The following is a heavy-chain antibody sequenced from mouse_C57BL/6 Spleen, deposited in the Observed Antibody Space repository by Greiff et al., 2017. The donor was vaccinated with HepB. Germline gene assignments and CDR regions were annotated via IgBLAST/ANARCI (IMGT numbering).Heavy chain of an antibody. CDR1: GYTFTSYW. D-gene: IGHD2-1*01. CDR3: AREEDGNYPCPD. Sequence: VQLQQPGAELVKPGASVKLSCKASGYTFTSYWMQWVKQRPGQGLEWIGEIDPSDSYTNYNQKFKGKATLTVDTSSSTAYMQLSSLTSEDSAVYYCAREEDGNYPCPDWGQGTLVTVSA. J-gene: IGHJ3*01. CDR2: IDPSDSYT. V-gene: IGHV1-50*01.